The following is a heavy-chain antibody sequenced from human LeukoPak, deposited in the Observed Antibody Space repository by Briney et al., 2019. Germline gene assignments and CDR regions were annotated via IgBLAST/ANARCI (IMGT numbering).Heavy chain of an antibody. CDR1: GFTVSSNY. V-gene: IGHV3-66*02. Sequence: GSLRLSCAASGFTVSSNYMSWVRQAPGKGLEWVSVIYSGGSTYYADSVKGRFTISRDNSKNTLYLQMNSLRAEDTAVYYCARDGGYCGGDCYTEIWGQGTMVTVSS. CDR2: IYSGGST. D-gene: IGHD2-21*02. J-gene: IGHJ3*02. CDR3: ARDGGYCGGDCYTEI.